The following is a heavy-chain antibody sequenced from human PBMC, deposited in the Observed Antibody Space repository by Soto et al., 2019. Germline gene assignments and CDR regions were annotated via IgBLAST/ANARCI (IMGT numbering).Heavy chain of an antibody. D-gene: IGHD1-26*01. V-gene: IGHV3-48*03. CDR3: AYGGSCDY. Sequence: EVQLVESGGGLVQPGGSLRLSCAASGFSFNTYEMNWVRQAPGKGLEWVSCISSSGSTIYYADSVKGRFTVSRDNGKNSLYLQMNSLRAEDTAVYYCAYGGSCDYWGQGTQVTVSS. CDR2: ISSSGSTI. CDR1: GFSFNTYE. J-gene: IGHJ4*02.